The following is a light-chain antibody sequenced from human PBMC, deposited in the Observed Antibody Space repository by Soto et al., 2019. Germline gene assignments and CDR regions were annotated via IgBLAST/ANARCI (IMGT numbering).Light chain of an antibody. CDR2: AAP. J-gene: IGKJ1*01. V-gene: IGKV1-39*01. CDR3: QQSFGTTWT. CDR1: QSISSY. Sequence: DIQMNQSPSSLSAYVGDRVTITCRASQSISSYLNWYQQKPGKAPKLLIYAAPSLQSGVPSRFSGSGSGTDFTLTISSLQPEDFATYYCQQSFGTTWTFGRGTKVDI.